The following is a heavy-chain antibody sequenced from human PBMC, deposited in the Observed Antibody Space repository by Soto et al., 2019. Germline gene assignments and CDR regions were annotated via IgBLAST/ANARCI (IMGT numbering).Heavy chain of an antibody. J-gene: IGHJ4*02. CDR2: INHSGST. D-gene: IGHD3-10*01. CDR1: GGSFSGYY. V-gene: IGHV4-34*01. CDR3: ARLPYGSGSYDLSY. Sequence: PSETLSLTCAVYGGSFSGYYWSWIRQPPGKGLEWIGEINHSGSTNYNPSLKSRVTISVDTSKNQFSLKLSSVTAADTAVYYCARLPYGSGSYDLSYWGQGTLVTVSS.